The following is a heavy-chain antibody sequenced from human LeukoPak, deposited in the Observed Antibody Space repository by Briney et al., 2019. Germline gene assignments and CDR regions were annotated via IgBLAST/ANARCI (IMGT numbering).Heavy chain of an antibody. D-gene: IGHD3-10*01. CDR2: ISSNGGST. Sequence: GGSLRLSCSASGFTFSSYAMHWVRQAPGEGLEYVSAISSNGGSTNYADPVKDRFTISRDNSKNTLYLQMSSLRAEDTAVYYCAKAGSGSYYKSRSGMDVWGKGTTVIVSS. CDR1: GFTFSSYA. V-gene: IGHV3-64D*06. J-gene: IGHJ6*04. CDR3: AKAGSGSYYKSRSGMDV.